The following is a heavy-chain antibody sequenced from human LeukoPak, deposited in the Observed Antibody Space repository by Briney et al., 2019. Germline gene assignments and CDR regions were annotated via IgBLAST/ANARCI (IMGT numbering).Heavy chain of an antibody. CDR3: ARDLTVTTFAFDI. CDR2: INPNSGGT. D-gene: IGHD4-17*01. Sequence: ASVKVSCKASGYTFTGYYMHWVRQAPGQGLEWMGWINPNSGGTNYAQKFQGRVTMTRDTPISTAYMELSRLRSDDTAVYYCARDLTVTTFAFDIWGQGTMVTVSS. V-gene: IGHV1-2*02. CDR1: GYTFTGYY. J-gene: IGHJ3*02.